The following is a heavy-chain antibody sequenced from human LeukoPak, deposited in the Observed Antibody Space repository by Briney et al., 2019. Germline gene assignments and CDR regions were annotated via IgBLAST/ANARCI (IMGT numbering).Heavy chain of an antibody. CDR3: ARDFGRHCSSTSCPFDI. CDR1: GFTFSNYW. V-gene: IGHV3-21*01. Sequence: GGSLRLSCAASGFTFSNYWMSWVRQAPGKGLEWVSSISSSSSYIYYADSVKGRFTISRDNAKNSLYLQMNSLRAEDTAVYYCARDFGRHCSSTSCPFDIWGQGTMVTVSS. CDR2: ISSSSSYI. D-gene: IGHD2-2*01. J-gene: IGHJ3*02.